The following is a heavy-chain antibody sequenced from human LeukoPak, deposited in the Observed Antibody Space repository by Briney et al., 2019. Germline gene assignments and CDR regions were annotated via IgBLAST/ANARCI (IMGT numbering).Heavy chain of an antibody. CDR1: VFTFSNYL. V-gene: IGHV3-7*01. Sequence: GASLRPSSAASVFTFSNYLMTWVRQVPGKGLEWVAIKKEDGRDKYNVESVKGRFTNSRDNAKNSLSLQMSSLRAEDTAVYYCASTLTFDNWGLGILVTVSS. J-gene: IGHJ3*02. CDR2: KKEDGRDK. CDR3: ASTLTFDN.